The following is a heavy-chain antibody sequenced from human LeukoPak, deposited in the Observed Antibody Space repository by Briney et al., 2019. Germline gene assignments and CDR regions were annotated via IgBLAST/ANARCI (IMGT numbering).Heavy chain of an antibody. CDR2: ISSSSSYI. V-gene: IGHV3-21*01. Sequence: GGSLRLSCAAPGFTFSSYSMNWVRQAPGKGLEWVSPISSSSSYIYYADSVKGRFTISRDNAKNSLYLQMNSLRAEDTAVYYCARDRPPLGLGVDYWGQGTLVTVSS. CDR3: ARDRPPLGLGVDY. CDR1: GFTFSSYS. J-gene: IGHJ4*02.